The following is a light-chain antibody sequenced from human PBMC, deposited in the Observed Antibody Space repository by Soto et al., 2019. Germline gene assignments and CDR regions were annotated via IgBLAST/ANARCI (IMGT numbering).Light chain of an antibody. CDR2: EVR. CDR1: NRDVGSYNL. Sequence: QSALTQPASVSGSPGQSITIACTGTNRDVGSYNLVSWYQQRPGEAPKLIISEVRNRPSGISYRFTGSKSGNTASLTISGLQAEDEDEYYCSSYTPASTLVFGGGTKLTVL. V-gene: IGLV2-14*01. J-gene: IGLJ3*02. CDR3: SSYTPASTLV.